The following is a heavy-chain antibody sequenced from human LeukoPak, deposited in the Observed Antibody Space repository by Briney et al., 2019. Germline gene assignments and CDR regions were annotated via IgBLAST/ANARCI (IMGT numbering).Heavy chain of an antibody. J-gene: IGHJ4*02. Sequence: GGSLRLSCAVSGFTFSSLAVHWVRQAPGKGLEWVAFIRYDGSNKYYADSVKGRFTISRDNSKNTLYLQMNSLRAEDTAVYYCAKARITMVRGATVAFDYWGQGTLVTVSS. CDR1: GFTFSSLA. D-gene: IGHD3-10*01. V-gene: IGHV3-30*02. CDR2: IRYDGSNK. CDR3: AKARITMVRGATVAFDY.